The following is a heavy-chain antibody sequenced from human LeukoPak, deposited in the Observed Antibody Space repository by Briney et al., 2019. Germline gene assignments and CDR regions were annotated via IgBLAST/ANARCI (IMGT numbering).Heavy chain of an antibody. CDR3: ARWGNDYSQFDS. Sequence: GGSLRLSCAASGFTFTSYSMNWVRQAPGKGLEWVSVVSGSGDNTNYADSVKGRFTISRDNSKNTLFLQMNSLRTEDTAVYFCARWGNDYSQFDSWGQGTLVTVS. V-gene: IGHV3-23*01. D-gene: IGHD4-11*01. CDR1: GFTFTSYS. CDR2: VSGSGDNT. J-gene: IGHJ4*02.